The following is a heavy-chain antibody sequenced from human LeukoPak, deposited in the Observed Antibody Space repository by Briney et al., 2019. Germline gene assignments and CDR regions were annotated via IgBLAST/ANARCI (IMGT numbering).Heavy chain of an antibody. CDR3: VRGYGGNTFDY. D-gene: IGHD4/OR15-4a*01. V-gene: IGHV3-74*01. J-gene: IGHJ4*02. CDR2: INSDGGST. CDR1: GFTFSSYW. Sequence: PGGSLRLSCAASGFTFSSYWMHWVRQAPGKGLVWVSRINSDGGSTIYADAVKGRYTISRDNANNTLYLQMNSLRAEDTAVYYCVRGYGGNTFDYWGQGTLVTVSS.